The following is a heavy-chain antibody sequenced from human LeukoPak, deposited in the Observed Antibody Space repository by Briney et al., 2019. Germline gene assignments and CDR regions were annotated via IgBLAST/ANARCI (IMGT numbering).Heavy chain of an antibody. Sequence: GGSLRLSCAASGFTFSDYYMSWIRQAPGKGLEWVSYISSSGSTIYYADSVRGRFTISRDNSKNTLYLQMDSLRPDDMAVYYCARDTSVGAAYFDFWGQGALVAVSS. CDR3: ARDTSVGAAYFDF. D-gene: IGHD2-15*01. J-gene: IGHJ4*02. CDR2: ISSSGSTI. V-gene: IGHV3-11*04. CDR1: GFTFSDYY.